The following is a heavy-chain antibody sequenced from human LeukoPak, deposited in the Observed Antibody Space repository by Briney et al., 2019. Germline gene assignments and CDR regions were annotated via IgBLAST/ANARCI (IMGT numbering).Heavy chain of an antibody. D-gene: IGHD3-3*02. CDR2: ITGGVGTT. V-gene: IGHV3-23*01. CDR3: AKGPVPSIXXXGLFEY. Sequence: RLSXAASGFTFXXXXXTWXXXXPXXGXEWXXXITGGVGTTYYAASVKGRFTISRDNSKNTLYLQMNSLRADDTAVYYCAKGPVPSIXXXGLFEYWGQGALVXXXS. J-gene: IGHJ4*02. CDR1: GFTFXXXX.